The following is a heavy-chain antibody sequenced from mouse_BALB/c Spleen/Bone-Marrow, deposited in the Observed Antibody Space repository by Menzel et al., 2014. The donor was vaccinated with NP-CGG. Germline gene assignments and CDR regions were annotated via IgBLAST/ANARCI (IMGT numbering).Heavy chain of an antibody. CDR2: IGPANGNT. D-gene: IGHD1-1*01. V-gene: IGHV14-3*02. CDR3: ALLLRYYAMDY. Sequence: EVQRVESGAELVKPGASVKLSCTASGFNIKDTYMHWVKQRPEQGLEWIGRIGPANGNTKYDPKFQGKATITADTSSNTAYLQLSSLTSEDTAVYYCALLLRYYAMDYWGQGTSVTVSS. CDR1: GFNIKDTY. J-gene: IGHJ4*01.